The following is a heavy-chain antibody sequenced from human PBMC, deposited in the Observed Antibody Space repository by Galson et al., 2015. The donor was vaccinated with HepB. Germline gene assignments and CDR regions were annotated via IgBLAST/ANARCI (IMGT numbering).Heavy chain of an antibody. CDR2: TYYRSKWYN. CDR1: GDSVSSNSAA. CDR3: ARDIYDYGDSFRFDY. Sequence: CAISGDSVSSNSAAWNWIRQSPSRGLEWLGRTYYRSKWYNDYAVSVKSRITINPDTSKNQSSLQLNSMTPEDTAVYYCARDIYDYGDSFRFDYWGQGTLVTVSS. D-gene: IGHD4-17*01. V-gene: IGHV6-1*01. J-gene: IGHJ4*02.